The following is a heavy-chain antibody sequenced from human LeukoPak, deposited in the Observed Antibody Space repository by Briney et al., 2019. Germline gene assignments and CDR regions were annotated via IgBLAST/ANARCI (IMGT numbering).Heavy chain of an antibody. J-gene: IGHJ5*02. D-gene: IGHD2/OR15-2a*01. CDR2: IYTSGST. Sequence: MTSQTRSLTSTVSGGSISSGSYYWSWIRQPAGKGLEWIGRIYTSGSTNYNPSLKSRVTISVDTSKNQFSLKLSSVTAADTAVYYCARDPFLDPWGQGTLVTVSS. CDR1: GGSISSGSYY. V-gene: IGHV4-61*02. CDR3: ARDPFLDP.